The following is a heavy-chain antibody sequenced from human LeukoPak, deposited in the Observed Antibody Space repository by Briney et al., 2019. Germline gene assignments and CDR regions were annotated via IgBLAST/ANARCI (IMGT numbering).Heavy chain of an antibody. D-gene: IGHD5-18*01. CDR1: GYTFTSYD. Sequence: ASVKVSCKASGYTFTSYDINWVRQATGQGLEWMGWMNPNSGNTGYAQKFQGRVTMTRNTSISTAYMELSRLRSDDTAVYYCARGAYSYGYEGYFDYWGQGTLVTVSS. J-gene: IGHJ4*02. CDR3: ARGAYSYGYEGYFDY. V-gene: IGHV1-8*01. CDR2: MNPNSGNT.